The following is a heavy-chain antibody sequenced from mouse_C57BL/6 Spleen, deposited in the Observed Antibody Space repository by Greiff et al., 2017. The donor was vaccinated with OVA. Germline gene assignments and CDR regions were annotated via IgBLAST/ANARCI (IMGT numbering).Heavy chain of an antibody. CDR2: INPSNGGT. J-gene: IGHJ1*03. CDR1: GYTFTSYW. CDR3: AHYYGSSFYWYFDV. D-gene: IGHD1-1*01. Sequence: QVQLKQPGTELVKPGASVKLSCKASGYTFTSYWMHWVKQRPGQGLEWIGNINPSNGGTNYNEKFKSKATLTVDKSSSTAYMQLSSLTSEDSAVYYCAHYYGSSFYWYFDVWGTGTTVTVSS. V-gene: IGHV1-53*01.